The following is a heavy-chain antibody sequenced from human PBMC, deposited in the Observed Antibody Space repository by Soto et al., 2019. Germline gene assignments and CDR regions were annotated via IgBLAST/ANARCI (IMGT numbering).Heavy chain of an antibody. J-gene: IGHJ4*02. CDR3: ARFAVAGTRFDY. CDR1: GGSIISNNW. Sequence: ASETLSLTCAVSGGSIISNNWWSWVRQPPGKGLEWIGEIYHSGSTNYNPSLKSRVTISVDKSKNQFSLMLSSVTAADTAVYYCARFAVAGTRFDYWGQGTLVTVSS. D-gene: IGHD6-19*01. CDR2: IYHSGST. V-gene: IGHV4-4*02.